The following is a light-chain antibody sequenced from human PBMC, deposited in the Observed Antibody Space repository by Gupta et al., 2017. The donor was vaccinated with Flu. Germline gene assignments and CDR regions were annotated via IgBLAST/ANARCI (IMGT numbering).Light chain of an antibody. V-gene: IGKV1-39*01. CDR2: AAS. J-gene: IGKJ1*01. Sequence: DVQMTKSPPSLSASVGDRVTITCRASQSISSYLNWYQQKPGKAPKLLIYAASSLQSGVPSRFSGSGSGTDFTLTISSLQPEDFATYYCQQSYSTLWTFGQGTKVEIK. CDR3: QQSYSTLWT. CDR1: QSISSY.